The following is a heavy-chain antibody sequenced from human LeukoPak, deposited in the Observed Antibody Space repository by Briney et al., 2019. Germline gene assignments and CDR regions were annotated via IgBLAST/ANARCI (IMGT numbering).Heavy chain of an antibody. J-gene: IGHJ4*02. Sequence: SVKVSCKASGDTFSSYAISWVRQAPGQGLEWMGGIIPIFGTANYAQKFQGRVTITADESTSTAYMELSSLRSEDTAVYYCARGKWELPPAWYFDYWGQGTLVTVYS. CDR3: ARGKWELPPAWYFDY. V-gene: IGHV1-69*13. D-gene: IGHD1-26*01. CDR2: IIPIFGTA. CDR1: GDTFSSYA.